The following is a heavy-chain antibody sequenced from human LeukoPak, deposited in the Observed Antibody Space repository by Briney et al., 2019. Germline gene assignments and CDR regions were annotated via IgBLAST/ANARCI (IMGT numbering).Heavy chain of an antibody. CDR2: IYYSRST. CDR3: ARHELRHWATVTTYFDY. D-gene: IGHD4-17*01. V-gene: IGHV4-59*08. J-gene: IGHJ4*02. Sequence: SETLSLTCTVSGGSISSYYWSWIRQPPGKGLEWIGYIYYSRSTNYNPSLKRRVTISVDTSKNQFSLKLSSVTAADTAVYYCARHELRHWATVTTYFDYWGQGTLVTVSS. CDR1: GGSISSYY.